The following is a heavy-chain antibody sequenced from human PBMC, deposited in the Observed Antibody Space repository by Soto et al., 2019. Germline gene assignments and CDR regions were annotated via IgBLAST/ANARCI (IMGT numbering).Heavy chain of an antibody. CDR3: AHRILRTVFGLVTTTAIYFDF. Sequence: QITLNESGPTVVKPAETLTLTCTCSGFSITTSGVGVCWIRQSPGKAPEWLALIYWDDDKRYSASLKSRLTITKDTSKNQVVLTMASVDPADTATYYCAHRILRTVFGLVTTTAIYFDFWGQGTPVVVSS. CDR2: IYWDDDK. CDR1: GFSITTSGVG. D-gene: IGHD3-3*01. J-gene: IGHJ4*02. V-gene: IGHV2-5*02.